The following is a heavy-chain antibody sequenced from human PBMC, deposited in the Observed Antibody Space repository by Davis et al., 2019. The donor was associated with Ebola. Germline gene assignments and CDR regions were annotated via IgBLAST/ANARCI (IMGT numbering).Heavy chain of an antibody. V-gene: IGHV3-30-3*01. D-gene: IGHD3-3*01. CDR1: GFTFSSYA. CDR3: ARWSGCDY. Sequence: GGSLRLSCAASGFTFSSYAMHWVRQAPGKGLEWVAVISYDGSNKYYADSVKGRFTISRDNSKTTLYLQMNSLRAEDTAVYYCARWSGCDYWGQGTLVTVSS. CDR2: ISYDGSNK. J-gene: IGHJ4*02.